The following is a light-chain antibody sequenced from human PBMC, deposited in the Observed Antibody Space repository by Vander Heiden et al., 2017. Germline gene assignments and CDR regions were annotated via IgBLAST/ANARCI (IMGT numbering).Light chain of an antibody. CDR2: DTS. CDR3: LLSYSGARWV. Sequence: QAVVTQEPSLTVSPGGTVPLTCGSSTGAVTSGHYPYWFQQKPGQAPRTLIYDTSNKHAWKPARFSGSRLGGKAALTLSGAQPEDEAEYYCLLSYSGARWVFGGGTKLTVL. J-gene: IGLJ2*01. CDR1: TGAVTSGHY. V-gene: IGLV7-46*01.